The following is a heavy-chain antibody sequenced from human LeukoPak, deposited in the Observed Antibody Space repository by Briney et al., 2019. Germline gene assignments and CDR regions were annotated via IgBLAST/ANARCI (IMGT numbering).Heavy chain of an antibody. Sequence: GASVKVSCTASGYTFTSYGISWVRPATGQGLEWMGWISAYNGNTNYAQKLQGRVTMTTDTSTSTAYMELRSLRSDDTAVYYCARDPYQDRPDFDYWGQGTLVTVSS. D-gene: IGHD2-2*01. CDR3: ARDPYQDRPDFDY. J-gene: IGHJ4*02. CDR1: GYTFTSYG. CDR2: ISAYNGNT. V-gene: IGHV1-18*01.